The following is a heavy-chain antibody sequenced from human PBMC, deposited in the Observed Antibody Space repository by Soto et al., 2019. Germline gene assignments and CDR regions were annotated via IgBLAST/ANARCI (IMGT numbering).Heavy chain of an antibody. CDR2: IYSSGSP. J-gene: IGHJ4*02. V-gene: IGHV4-59*01. Sequence: SETLSLTCTVSGGSIRSYHWSWIRQPPGKGLEWIGFIYSSGSPSYNPSLKSRVTISVDTSKNQFYLKLSSVTAADTAVYYCSRSPSKKPDYWGQGTLVTVS. CDR3: SRSPSKKPDY. CDR1: GGSIRSYH.